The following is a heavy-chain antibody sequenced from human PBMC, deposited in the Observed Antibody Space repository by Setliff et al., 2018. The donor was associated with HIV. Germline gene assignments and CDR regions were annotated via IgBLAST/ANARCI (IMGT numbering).Heavy chain of an antibody. J-gene: IGHJ4*02. CDR3: ARGVRVTVVQRASSLDF. CDR2: FDPIFTSP. D-gene: IGHD2-21*02. V-gene: IGHV1-69*13. CDR1: GGIFTTSS. Sequence: SVKVSCKSSGGIFTTSSINWMRQVPGQGLEWMGGFDPIFTSPDYAQKFQDRITMTADESTSTAYMELRSLTSEDTAVYFCARGVRVTVVQRASSLDFWGQGTLVTVSS.